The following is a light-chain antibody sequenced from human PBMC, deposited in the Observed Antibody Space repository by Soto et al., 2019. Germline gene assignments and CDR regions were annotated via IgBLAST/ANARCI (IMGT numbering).Light chain of an antibody. CDR3: QQRSNWPRRT. V-gene: IGKV3-11*01. J-gene: IGKJ1*01. CDR2: DAS. Sequence: EIVLTQSPATLSLSPGERATLSCRASQSVSSYLAWYQQKPGQAPRLLIYDASNRATGIPARFSGSASGTDFTLTMSSLEPEDFAVYYCQQRSNWPRRTFGQGTKVEIK. CDR1: QSVSSY.